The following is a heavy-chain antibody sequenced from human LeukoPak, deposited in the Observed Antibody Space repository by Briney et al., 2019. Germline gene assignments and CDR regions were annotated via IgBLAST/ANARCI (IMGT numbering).Heavy chain of an antibody. V-gene: IGHV3-7*01. CDR3: ARDAYSGGSCYAY. J-gene: IGHJ4*02. D-gene: IGHD2-15*01. CDR2: INQDGSEK. Sequence: GGSLRLSCAVSGFTFSSYWMSWVRQAPGKGLEWVANINQDGSEKYYVDSLEGQFTISRDNAKNSLFLQMNSLRAEDTAVYYCARDAYSGGSCYAYWGQGTLVIVSS. CDR1: GFTFSSYW.